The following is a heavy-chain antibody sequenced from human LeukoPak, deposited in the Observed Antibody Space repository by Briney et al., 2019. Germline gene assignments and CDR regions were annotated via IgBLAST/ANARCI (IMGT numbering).Heavy chain of an antibody. CDR1: GGSISSYY. J-gene: IGHJ3*02. CDR2: IYYSGST. CDR3: AREDGIAAAGTGLPFDI. D-gene: IGHD6-13*01. V-gene: IGHV4-59*01. Sequence: SETLSLTCTVSGGSISSYYWSWIRQPPGKGLEWIGYIYYSGSTNYNPSLKSRVTISVDTSKNQFSLKLSSVTAADTAVYYCAREDGIAAAGTGLPFDIRGQGTMVTVSS.